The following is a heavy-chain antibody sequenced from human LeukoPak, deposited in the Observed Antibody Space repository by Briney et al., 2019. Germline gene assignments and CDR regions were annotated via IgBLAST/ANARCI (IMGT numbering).Heavy chain of an antibody. D-gene: IGHD3-10*01. V-gene: IGHV4-59*01. CDR1: GGSISSYY. CDR3: AREYYGSGSFSDYYYYYYMDV. CDR2: IYYSGST. Sequence: SETLSLTCTVSGGSISSYYWSWIRQPPGKGLEWIGYIYYSGSTNYNPSLKSRVTISVDTSKNQFSLKLSSVTAADTAVYYCAREYYGSGSFSDYYYYYYMDVWGKGTTVTVSS. J-gene: IGHJ6*03.